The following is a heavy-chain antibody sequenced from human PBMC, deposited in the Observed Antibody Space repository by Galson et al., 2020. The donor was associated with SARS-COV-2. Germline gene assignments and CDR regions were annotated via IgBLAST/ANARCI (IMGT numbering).Heavy chain of an antibody. Sequence: SETLSLTCTVSGGSISSGGYYWSWIRQHPGKGLEWIGYIYNSGSTYYNPSLKSRVTISVDTSKNQFSLKLSSVTAADTAVYYCARGYFWSGYYNWFDPWGQGTLVTVSS. CDR2: IYNSGST. V-gene: IGHV4-31*03. CDR1: GGSISSGGYY. D-gene: IGHD3-3*01. J-gene: IGHJ5*02. CDR3: ARGYFWSGYYNWFDP.